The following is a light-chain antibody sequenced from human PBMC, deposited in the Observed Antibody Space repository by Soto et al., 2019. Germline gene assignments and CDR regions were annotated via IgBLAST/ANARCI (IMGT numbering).Light chain of an antibody. CDR3: SSYTSSRRGV. CDR1: HRDVGGYNY. V-gene: IGLV2-14*01. Sequence: SVLTQPASLSGAPGQWITISCTGTHRDVGGYNYVSWYQQHPGKAPKLMIYDVSNRPSGVSNRFSGSKSGNTASLTISGLQAEDEADYYCSSYTSSRRGVFGTGTRSPS. J-gene: IGLJ1*01. CDR2: DVS.